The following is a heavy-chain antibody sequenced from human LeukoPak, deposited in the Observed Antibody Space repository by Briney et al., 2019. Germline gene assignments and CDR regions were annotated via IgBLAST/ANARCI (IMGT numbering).Heavy chain of an antibody. CDR3: ARDRGVGGHYFDY. V-gene: IGHV3-48*04. Sequence: SGGSLRLSCAASGFTFSSYSMNWVRQAPGKGPEWISYISVGSDATYYADSVKGRFTISRDNAKNSLYLQKNSLRAEDTAVYYCARDRGVGGHYFDYWGQGTLVTVSS. CDR2: ISVGSDAT. D-gene: IGHD2-15*01. J-gene: IGHJ4*02. CDR1: GFTFSSYS.